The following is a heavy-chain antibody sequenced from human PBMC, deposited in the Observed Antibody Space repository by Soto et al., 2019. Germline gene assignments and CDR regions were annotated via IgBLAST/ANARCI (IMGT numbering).Heavy chain of an antibody. D-gene: IGHD6-19*01. V-gene: IGHV1-46*01. CDR2: INPSGGST. J-gene: IGHJ4*02. CDR1: GYTFTSYY. CDR3: AREPGYSSGWYYFGY. Sequence: ASVKVSCKASGYTFTSYYMHWVRLAPGQGLEWMGIINPSGGSTSYAQKFQGRVTMTSDTSTSTVYMELSSLRSEDTAVYYCAREPGYSSGWYYFGYWGQGTLVTVSS.